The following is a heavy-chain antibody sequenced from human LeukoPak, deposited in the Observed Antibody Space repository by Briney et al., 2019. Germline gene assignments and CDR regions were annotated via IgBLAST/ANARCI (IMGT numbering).Heavy chain of an antibody. V-gene: IGHV3-21*01. CDR1: GVSTSRTN. Sequence: ETLSLTCTVSGVSTSRTNSYWGCIRQAPGKGLEWVSSIGSSSTYINYADSVKGRFTISRDNAKNSLYLQMNSLRAEDTAVYYCARDRSPGNFDYWGQGTLVTVSS. CDR2: IGSSSTYI. CDR3: ARDRSPGNFDY. J-gene: IGHJ4*02. D-gene: IGHD3-10*01.